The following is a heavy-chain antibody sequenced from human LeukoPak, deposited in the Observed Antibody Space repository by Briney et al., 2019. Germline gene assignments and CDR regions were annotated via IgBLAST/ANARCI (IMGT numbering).Heavy chain of an antibody. J-gene: IGHJ4*02. CDR3: AKPSYYDSSGYYYDYFDY. Sequence: PGGSLRLSCAASGFTFSSYAMSWVRQAPGKGLEWVSAISGSGGSTYYTDSVKGRFTISRDNSKNTLYLHMNSLRAEDTAVYYCAKPSYYDSSGYYYDYFDYWGQGTLVTVSS. V-gene: IGHV3-23*01. CDR2: ISGSGGST. CDR1: GFTFSSYA. D-gene: IGHD3-22*01.